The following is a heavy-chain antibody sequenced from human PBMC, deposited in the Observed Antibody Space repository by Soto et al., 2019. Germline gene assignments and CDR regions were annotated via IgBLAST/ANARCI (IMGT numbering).Heavy chain of an antibody. CDR3: ARDVRNGGKITWFDP. J-gene: IGHJ5*02. D-gene: IGHD2-15*01. V-gene: IGHV1-18*01. CDR1: GYTFTRYG. Sequence: ASVKVSCKTSGYTFTRYGISWLRLAPGHGLEWMGWISAYNGNTNYGQKFQGRVTMTTDTSSSTVYMELRSLRSDDTAIYYCARDVRNGGKITWFDPWGQGTQVTVS. CDR2: ISAYNGNT.